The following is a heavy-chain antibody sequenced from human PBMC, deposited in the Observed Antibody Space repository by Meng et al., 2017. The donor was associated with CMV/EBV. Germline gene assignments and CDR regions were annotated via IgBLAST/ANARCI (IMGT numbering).Heavy chain of an antibody. V-gene: IGHV1-2*02. J-gene: IGHJ4*02. CDR3: ARDLTPLGGQKEQQLENDY. CDR1: GYTFTGYY. CDR2: INPNSGGT. D-gene: IGHD6-13*01. Sequence: ASVKVSCKASGYTFTGYYMHWVRQAPGQGLEWMGWINPNSGGTNYAQKFQGRVTMTRDTSISTAYMELSRLRSDATAVYYCARDLTPLGGQKEQQLENDYWGQGTLVTVSS.